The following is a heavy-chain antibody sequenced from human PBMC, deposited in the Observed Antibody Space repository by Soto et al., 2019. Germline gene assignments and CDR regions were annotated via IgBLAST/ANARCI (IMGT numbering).Heavy chain of an antibody. D-gene: IGHD5-12*01. CDR1: GFTFGDYA. CDR3: TRGRDGYNPYYFLY. Sequence: GGSLRLSCTASGFTFGDYAINWVRQVPGKGLEWLGFIRNDIYDETTEYAASVKGRIIISRDDSKSMAYLQMDSLKTEYTGVYYCTRGRDGYNPYYFLYWGQGALVTVSS. V-gene: IGHV3-49*04. J-gene: IGHJ4*02. CDR2: IRNDIYDETT.